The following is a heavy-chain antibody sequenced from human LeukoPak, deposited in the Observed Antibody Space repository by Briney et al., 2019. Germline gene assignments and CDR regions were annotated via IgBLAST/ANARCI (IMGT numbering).Heavy chain of an antibody. CDR2: ISSSSSYI. Sequence: GGSLRLSCAASGFTFSSYSMNWVRQAPGKGLEWVSSISSSSSYIYYADSVKGRFTISRDNAKNSLYLQMNSLRAEDTAVYYCARDNGLGYCSSTSRPGGGGDYWGQGTLVTVSS. D-gene: IGHD2-2*01. CDR1: GFTFSSYS. J-gene: IGHJ4*02. V-gene: IGHV3-21*01. CDR3: ARDNGLGYCSSTSRPGGGGDY.